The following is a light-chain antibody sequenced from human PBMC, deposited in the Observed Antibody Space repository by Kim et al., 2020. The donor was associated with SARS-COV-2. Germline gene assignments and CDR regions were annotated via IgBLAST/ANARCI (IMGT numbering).Light chain of an antibody. CDR3: YSAADKV. CDR1: VLAKKY. CDR2: KDS. J-gene: IGLJ3*02. V-gene: IGLV3-27*01. Sequence: SVSVSPGQTSRIACSGDVLAKKYARWFQQKPGQAPVLVIYKDSERPSGIPERFSGSSSGTTVTLTISGAQVEDEADYYCYSAADKVFGGGTKLTVL.